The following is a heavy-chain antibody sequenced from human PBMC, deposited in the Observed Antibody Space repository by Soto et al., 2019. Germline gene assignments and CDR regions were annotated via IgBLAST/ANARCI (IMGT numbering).Heavy chain of an antibody. CDR2: IGTAGDT. D-gene: IGHD1-1*01. V-gene: IGHV3-13*01. CDR3: ARAGRDGYNWNFDY. Sequence: PGGSLRLSCAASGFTFSSYDMHWVRQATGKGLEWVSAIGTAGDTYYPGSVKGRFTISRENAKNSLYLQMNSLRAEDTAVYYCARAGRDGYNWNFDYWGQGTRVTVSS. CDR1: GFTFSSYD. J-gene: IGHJ4*02.